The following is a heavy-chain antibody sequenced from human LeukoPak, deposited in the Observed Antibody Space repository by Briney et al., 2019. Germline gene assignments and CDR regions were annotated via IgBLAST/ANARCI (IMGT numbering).Heavy chain of an antibody. V-gene: IGHV4-34*01. J-gene: IGHJ4*02. D-gene: IGHD3-9*01. CDR2: INHSGST. Sequence: SETLSLTCTVSGGSISSYYWSWIRQPPGKGLEWIGEINHSGSTNYNPSLKSRVTISVDTSKNQFSLKLSSVTAADTAVYYCASGGPTYYDILTGYYTPYYFDYWGQGTLVTVSS. CDR1: GGSISSYY. CDR3: ASGGPTYYDILTGYYTPYYFDY.